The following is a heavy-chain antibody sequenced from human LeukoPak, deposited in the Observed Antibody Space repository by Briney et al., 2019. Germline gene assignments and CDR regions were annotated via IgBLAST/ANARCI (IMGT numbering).Heavy chain of an antibody. CDR2: IYPGDSDT. CDR3: ASALWFGELSAFDY. D-gene: IGHD3-10*01. Sequence: GESLKISCKGSGYSFTSYWNGWVRQMPGKGLEWMVIIYPGDSDTRYSPSFQGQVTLSADKSISTAYLQWSSLKASDTAMYYCASALWFGELSAFDYWGQGTLVTVSS. J-gene: IGHJ4*02. CDR1: GYSFTSYW. V-gene: IGHV5-51*01.